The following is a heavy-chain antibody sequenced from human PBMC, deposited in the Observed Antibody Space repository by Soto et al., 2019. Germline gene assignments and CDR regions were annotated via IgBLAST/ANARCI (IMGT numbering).Heavy chain of an antibody. D-gene: IGHD3-10*01. CDR2: ISGSGGVT. CDR1: GLTFSSYW. V-gene: IGHV3-23*01. J-gene: IGHJ4*02. Sequence: PGGSLRLSCAASGLTFSSYWMRWIRQAPGKGLEWVSGISGSGGVTYYADSVKGRFTISRDNSKNTLYLQMNSLRAEDTAIYYCAKNRQFRSYYESAGHYDNWGQGTLVTVSS. CDR3: AKNRQFRSYYESAGHYDN.